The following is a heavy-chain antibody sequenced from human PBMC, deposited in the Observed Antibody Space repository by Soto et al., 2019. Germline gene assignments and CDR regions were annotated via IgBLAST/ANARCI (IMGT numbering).Heavy chain of an antibody. CDR2: IIPIFGTA. CDR3: ARDGGVVVPAAIRPSYYGMDV. V-gene: IGHV1-69*13. J-gene: IGHJ6*02. CDR1: GGTFSSYA. Sequence: GASVKVSCKASGGTFSSYAISWVRQAPGQGLEWMGGIIPIFGTANYVQKFQGRVTITADESTSTAYMELSSLRSEDTAVYYCARDGGVVVPAAIRPSYYGMDVWGQGTTVTVSS. D-gene: IGHD2-2*02.